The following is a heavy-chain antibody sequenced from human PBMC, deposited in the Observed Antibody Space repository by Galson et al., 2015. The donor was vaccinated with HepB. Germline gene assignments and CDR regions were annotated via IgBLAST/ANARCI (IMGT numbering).Heavy chain of an antibody. CDR2: IYYSGST. CDR3: ARLGSSGYYAFDI. CDR1: GGSISSYY. Sequence: LSLTCTVSGGSISSYYWSWIRQPPGKGLEWIGYIYYSGSTNYNPSLKSRVTISVDTSKNQFSLKLSSVTAADTAVYYCARLGSSGYYAFDIWGQETMVTVSS. D-gene: IGHD3-22*01. V-gene: IGHV4-59*08. J-gene: IGHJ3*02.